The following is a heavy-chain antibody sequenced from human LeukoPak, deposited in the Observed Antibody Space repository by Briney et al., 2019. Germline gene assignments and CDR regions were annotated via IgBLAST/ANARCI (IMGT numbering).Heavy chain of an antibody. D-gene: IGHD3-22*01. CDR3: ARDPRGLYYFDY. Sequence: SVKVSCKASGGTFSSYAISWVRQAPGQGLEWMGGIIPIFGTANYAQKFQGRVTITADKSTSTAYMELSSLRSEDTAVYYCARDPRGLYYFDYWGQGTLVTVSS. V-gene: IGHV1-69*06. J-gene: IGHJ4*02. CDR1: GGTFSSYA. CDR2: IIPIFGTA.